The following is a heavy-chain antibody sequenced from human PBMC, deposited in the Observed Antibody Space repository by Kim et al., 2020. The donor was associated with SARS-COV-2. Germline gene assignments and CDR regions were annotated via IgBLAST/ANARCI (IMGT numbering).Heavy chain of an antibody. CDR2: IYYTGGT. CDR3: ARGDSYYDTSGDYYYFMDV. D-gene: IGHD3-22*01. V-gene: IGHV4-59*01. CDR1: GGSISTYN. Sequence: SETLSLTCSVSGGSISTYNWNWIRQPPGKGLEWIGYIYYTGGTNYNPSLKSRVTILLDTSNNQFSLKLSSVTAADTAVYYCARGDSYYDTSGDYYYFMDVWGKGTAVTVSS. J-gene: IGHJ6*03.